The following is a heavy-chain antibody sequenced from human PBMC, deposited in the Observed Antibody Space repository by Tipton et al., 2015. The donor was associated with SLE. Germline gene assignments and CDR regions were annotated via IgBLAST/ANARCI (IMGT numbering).Heavy chain of an antibody. J-gene: IGHJ3*02. V-gene: IGHV4-59*01. CDR3: ARGKGAFDI. CDR2: IYYSGST. CDR1: GGSISSYY. Sequence: TLSLTCTVSGGSISSYYWSWIRQPLGKGLEWIGYIYYSGSTNYNPSLKSRVTISVDTSKNQFSLKLSSVTAADTAVYYCARGKGAFDIWGQGTMVTVSS.